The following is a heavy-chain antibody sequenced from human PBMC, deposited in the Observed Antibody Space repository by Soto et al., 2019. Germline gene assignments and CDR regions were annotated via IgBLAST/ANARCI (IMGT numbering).Heavy chain of an antibody. D-gene: IGHD1-26*01. CDR1: GFTFNGSA. CDR3: TRHWKVGATTFGFDP. V-gene: IGHV3-73*02. CDR2: IRSKANSYAT. Sequence: EVQLVESGGGLVQPGGSLKLSCAASGFTFNGSAMHWVRQASRKGLEWVGRIRSKANSYATAYAASVKGRFTISRDDSKNTAYLQMNSLKTEDTAVDYCTRHWKVGATTFGFDPWGQGTLVTVSS. J-gene: IGHJ5*02.